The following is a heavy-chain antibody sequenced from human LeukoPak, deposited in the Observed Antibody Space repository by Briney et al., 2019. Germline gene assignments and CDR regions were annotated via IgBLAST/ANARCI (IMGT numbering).Heavy chain of an antibody. Sequence: GASVKVSCKASGGTFSSYAISWVRQAPGQGLEWMGGIIPIFGTANYAQKFQGRVTITADESTSTAYMELSSLRSEDAAVYYCARDRAVAGTWNLNYWGQGTLVTVSS. CDR1: GGTFSSYA. CDR2: IIPIFGTA. D-gene: IGHD6-19*01. V-gene: IGHV1-69*13. J-gene: IGHJ4*02. CDR3: ARDRAVAGTWNLNY.